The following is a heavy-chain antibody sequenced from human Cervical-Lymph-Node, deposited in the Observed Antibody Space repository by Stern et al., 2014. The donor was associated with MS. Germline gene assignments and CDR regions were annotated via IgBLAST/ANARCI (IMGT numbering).Heavy chain of an antibody. V-gene: IGHV1-69*12. Sequence: QVQLVQSGAEVTKPGSSGKGSCKGFGGTFRKVSSSWGRQGPGQGLEGIGGIFPVFGTPTYAQEFRGRVTITADVSTSTVYMELSSLRSDDTAVYYCALSSETSDRWYSLGYDLWGQGTLVTVSS. CDR3: ALSSETSDRWYSLGYDL. CDR1: GGTFRKVS. CDR2: IFPVFGTP. J-gene: IGHJ5*02. D-gene: IGHD6-13*01.